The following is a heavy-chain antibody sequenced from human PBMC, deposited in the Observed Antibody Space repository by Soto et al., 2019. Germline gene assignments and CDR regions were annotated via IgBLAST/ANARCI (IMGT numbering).Heavy chain of an antibody. V-gene: IGHV1-18*01. CDR2: ISAHNGNT. J-gene: IGHJ4*02. D-gene: IGHD1-1*01. CDR3: ARGRYGDY. Sequence: QVHLVQSGAEVKKPGASVKVSCKASGYTFTSYGITWVRQAPGQGLEWMGWISAHNGNTDSAQKLQGRVIVTRDTSTSTAYVELRSLRSDDTAVYYCARGRYGDYWGQGALVTVSS. CDR1: GYTFTSYG.